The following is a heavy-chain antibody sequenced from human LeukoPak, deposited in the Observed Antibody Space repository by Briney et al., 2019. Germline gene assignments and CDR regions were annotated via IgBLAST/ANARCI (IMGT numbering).Heavy chain of an antibody. CDR2: IKQDGSEK. Sequence: GGSLRLSCAASGFIFSDYYMSWVRQAPGKGLEWVANIKQDGSEKYYVDSVKGRFTISRDNSKNMQYLEMNSLSTEDTAVYYCAKVRYCSGVNCYPDDNWGQGTLVTVSS. CDR1: GFIFSDYY. J-gene: IGHJ4*02. V-gene: IGHV3-7*01. CDR3: AKVRYCSGVNCYPDDN. D-gene: IGHD2-15*01.